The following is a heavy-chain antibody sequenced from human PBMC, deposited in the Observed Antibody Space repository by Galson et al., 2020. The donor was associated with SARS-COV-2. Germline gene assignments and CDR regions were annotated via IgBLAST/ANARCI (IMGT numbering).Heavy chain of an antibody. D-gene: IGHD3-10*01. V-gene: IGHV4-34*01. CDR3: ARDQTLVRGVKGEY. CDR2: ISHSGST. Sequence: SQASETLSLTCAVYGGSFSGYYWNWIRQPPGKGLEWIGEISHSGSTPYNPSLKSRVTISADTSNNQVSLKLYSVTAADTAVYYCARDQTLVRGVKGEYWGQGTLVTVSS. CDR1: GGSFSGYY. J-gene: IGHJ4*02.